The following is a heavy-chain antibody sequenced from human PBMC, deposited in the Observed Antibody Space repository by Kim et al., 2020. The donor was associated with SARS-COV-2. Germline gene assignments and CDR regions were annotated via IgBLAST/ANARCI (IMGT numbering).Heavy chain of an antibody. V-gene: IGHV4-59*01. CDR1: GGSISSYY. Sequence: SETLSLTCTVSGGSISSYYWSWIRQPPGKGLEWIGYIYYSGSTNYNPSLKSRVTISVDTSKNQFSLKLSSVTAADTAVYYCARDSIVGATTFHGFDYWGQGTLVTVSS. D-gene: IGHD1-26*01. J-gene: IGHJ4*02. CDR3: ARDSIVGATTFHGFDY. CDR2: IYYSGST.